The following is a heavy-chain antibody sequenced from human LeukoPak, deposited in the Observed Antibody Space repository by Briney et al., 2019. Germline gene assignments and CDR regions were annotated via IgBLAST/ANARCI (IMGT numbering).Heavy chain of an antibody. CDR3: ARDVGFSPDR. CDR1: GSALSDSW. Sequence: GGSLRLSCVASGSALSDSWMHWVRQTPGKGLVWVSHISPDGTVTNYADFVKGRFIISRDNAKNTVFLQINSLRAEDTSVYFCARDVGFSPDRWGQGTLVTVSS. J-gene: IGHJ1*01. V-gene: IGHV3-74*01. CDR2: ISPDGTVT. D-gene: IGHD1-14*01.